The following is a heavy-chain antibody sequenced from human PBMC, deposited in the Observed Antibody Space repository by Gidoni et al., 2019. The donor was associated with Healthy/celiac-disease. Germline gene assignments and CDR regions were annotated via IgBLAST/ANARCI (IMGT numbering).Heavy chain of an antibody. V-gene: IGHV3-73*02. Sequence: EVQLVESGGGLVQPGGSLKLSCAASGFTFSGSAMHWVRQASGKGLEWVGRIRSKANSYATAYAASVKGRFTISRDDSKNTAYLQMNSLKTEDTAVYYCTIAGQLRSGYNWFDPWGQGTLVTVSS. CDR1: GFTFSGSA. D-gene: IGHD5-18*01. CDR2: IRSKANSYAT. CDR3: TIAGQLRSGYNWFDP. J-gene: IGHJ5*02.